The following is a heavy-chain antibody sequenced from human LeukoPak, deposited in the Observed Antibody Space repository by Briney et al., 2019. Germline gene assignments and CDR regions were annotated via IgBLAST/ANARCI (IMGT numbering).Heavy chain of an antibody. CDR2: INPNSGGT. CDR3: ARTMVRGVIIYYFDY. D-gene: IGHD3-10*01. J-gene: IGHJ4*02. CDR1: GYTFTGYD. Sequence: ASVKVSCKASGYTFTGYDMHWVRQSPGQGLEWMGWINPNSGGTNYAQKFQGRVTMTRDTSISTAYMELSRLRSDDTAVYYCARTMVRGVIIYYFDYWGQGTLVTVSS. V-gene: IGHV1-2*02.